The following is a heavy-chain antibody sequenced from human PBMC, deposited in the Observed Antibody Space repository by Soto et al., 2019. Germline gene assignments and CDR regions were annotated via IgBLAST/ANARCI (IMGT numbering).Heavy chain of an antibody. CDR2: VSHDGRNT. Sequence: VQLVESGGGVVQPGRSLRLSCAASGFTFSDYAMHWVRQAPGKGLEWVAVVSHDGRNTHYADSVKGRFTISRDSSKNTISLALTSPRTEGTAVFSVAEGGRQWLVTCDFNYWVQGARVTVSS. V-gene: IGHV3-30*03. J-gene: IGHJ4*02. CDR3: AEGGRQWLVTCDFNY. CDR1: GFTFSDYA. D-gene: IGHD6-19*01.